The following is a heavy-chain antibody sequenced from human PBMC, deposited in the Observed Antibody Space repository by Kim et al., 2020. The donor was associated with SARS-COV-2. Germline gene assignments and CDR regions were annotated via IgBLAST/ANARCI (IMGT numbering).Heavy chain of an antibody. CDR2: IRSKAYGGTT. Sequence: GGSLRLSCTASGFTFGDYAMSWVRQAPGKGLEWVGFIRSKAYGGTTEYAASVKGRFTISRDDSKSIAYLQMNSLKTEDTAVYYCTRASNTRGIFLDYWGQGTLVTVSS. D-gene: IGHD2-2*02. J-gene: IGHJ4*02. CDR1: GFTFGDYA. CDR3: TRASNTRGIFLDY. V-gene: IGHV3-49*04.